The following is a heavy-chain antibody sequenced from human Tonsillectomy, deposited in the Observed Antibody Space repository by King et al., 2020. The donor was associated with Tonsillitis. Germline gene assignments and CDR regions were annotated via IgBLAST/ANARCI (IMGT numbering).Heavy chain of an antibody. J-gene: IGHJ4*02. CDR3: ASPFDLDC. Sequence: QLVQSGAEVKKPGASVKVSCKASGYTFTDYYIHCVRQAPGQGLEWMGWINPNSGGTKYAKNFKGRVTMTRNTSISTAYMELSRLRSDDTAVYYCASPFDLDCWGQGTLVSVSS. CDR2: INPNSGGT. D-gene: IGHD3-9*01. CDR1: GYTFTDYY. V-gene: IGHV1-2*02.